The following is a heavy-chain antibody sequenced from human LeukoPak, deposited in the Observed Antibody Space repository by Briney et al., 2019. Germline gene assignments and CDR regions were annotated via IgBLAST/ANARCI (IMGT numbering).Heavy chain of an antibody. CDR3: AKDDSTDWYYFDY. D-gene: IGHD6-19*01. CDR2: IQYDGSNT. CDR1: GFSFSSYG. J-gene: IGHJ4*02. V-gene: IGHV3-30*02. Sequence: GGSPILSCAASGFSFSSYGMHWVRQAPGKGLEWVAFIQYDGSNTYYEDSVKGRFTISRDNSKNTLYLQMNSLRPEDTAMYYCAKDDSTDWYYFDYWGQGTTVTVSS.